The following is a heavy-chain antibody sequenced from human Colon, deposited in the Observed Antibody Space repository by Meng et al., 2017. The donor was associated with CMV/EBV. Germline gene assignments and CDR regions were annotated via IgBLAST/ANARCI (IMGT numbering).Heavy chain of an antibody. Sequence: GESLKISCTGSGFTFSSYSMNWVRQAPGKGLEWVSSISSSSSYIYYADSVKGRFTISRDNAKNSLYLQMNSLRAEDTAVYYCARDGGLVVVPAAIGAYYYGMDVWGQGTTVTVSS. J-gene: IGHJ6*02. CDR3: ARDGGLVVVPAAIGAYYYGMDV. D-gene: IGHD2-2*02. V-gene: IGHV3-21*01. CDR1: GFTFSSYS. CDR2: ISSSSSYI.